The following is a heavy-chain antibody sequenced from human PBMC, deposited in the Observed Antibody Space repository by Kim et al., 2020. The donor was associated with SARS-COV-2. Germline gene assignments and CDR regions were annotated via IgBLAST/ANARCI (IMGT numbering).Heavy chain of an antibody. D-gene: IGHD6-13*01. J-gene: IGHJ3*02. V-gene: IGHV1-46*01. CDR1: GYTFTSYY. Sequence: ASVKVSCKASGYTFTSYYMHWVRQAPGQGLEWMGIINPSGGSTSYAQKFQGRVTMTRDTSTSTVYMELSSLRSEDTAVYYCARDSPAAPLYDAFDIWGQGTMVTVSS. CDR3: ARDSPAAPLYDAFDI. CDR2: INPSGGST.